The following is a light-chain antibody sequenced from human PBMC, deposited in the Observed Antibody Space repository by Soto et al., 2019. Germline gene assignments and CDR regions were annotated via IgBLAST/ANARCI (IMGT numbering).Light chain of an antibody. CDR1: STDVGGYKY. CDR2: EVS. CDR3: SSYRTSSTVD. Sequence: QSALTQPASVSGSPGQSITISCTGTSTDVGGYKYVSWYQQHPGKAPKLIIYEVSNRPSGISHRFSSSKSGNTASLTISGLQAEDEADYYCSSYRTSSTVDFGGGTKGTVL. V-gene: IGLV2-14*01. J-gene: IGLJ2*01.